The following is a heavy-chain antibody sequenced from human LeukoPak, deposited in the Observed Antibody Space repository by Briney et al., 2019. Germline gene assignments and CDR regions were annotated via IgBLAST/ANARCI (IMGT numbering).Heavy chain of an antibody. Sequence: QPGGSLRLSCAASGFTFSSYSMNWVRQAPGKGLEWVSYISSSSSTIYYADSVKGRFTISRDNAKNSLYLQMNSLRAEDTAVYYCAREYNGWAFDYWGQGTLVTVSS. J-gene: IGHJ4*02. V-gene: IGHV3-48*04. CDR1: GFTFSSYS. CDR2: ISSSSSTI. CDR3: AREYNGWAFDY. D-gene: IGHD1-1*01.